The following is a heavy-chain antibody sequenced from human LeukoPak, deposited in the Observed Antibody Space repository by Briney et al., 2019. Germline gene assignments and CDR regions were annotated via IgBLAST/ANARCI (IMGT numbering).Heavy chain of an antibody. CDR2: IIPIFGTA. V-gene: IGHV1-69*13. Sequence: SVKVSCKASGGTFSSYAISWVRQAPGQGLEWMGGIIPIFGTANYAQKFQGRVTITADESTSTAYMELSSLRSEDTAVYYCARSFSRSIVVVTANTFDYWGQGTLVTVSS. CDR3: ARSFSRSIVVVTANTFDY. J-gene: IGHJ4*02. CDR1: GGTFSSYA. D-gene: IGHD2-21*02.